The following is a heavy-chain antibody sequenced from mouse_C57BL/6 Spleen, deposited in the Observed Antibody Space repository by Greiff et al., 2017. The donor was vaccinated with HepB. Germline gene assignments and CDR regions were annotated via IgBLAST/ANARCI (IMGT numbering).Heavy chain of an antibody. D-gene: IGHD3-3*01. V-gene: IGHV5-17*01. CDR2: ISSGISTI. J-gene: IGHJ1*03. CDR1: GFTFSDYG. Sequence: EVKLMESGGGLVKPGGSLKLSCAASGFTFSDYGMHWVRQAPEKGLEWVAYISSGISTIYYAATVKGRFTISRDHAKKPLFLQMTCLRSEDTAMYYCSRVAVYWYFDVWGTGTTVTVSS. CDR3: SRVAVYWYFDV.